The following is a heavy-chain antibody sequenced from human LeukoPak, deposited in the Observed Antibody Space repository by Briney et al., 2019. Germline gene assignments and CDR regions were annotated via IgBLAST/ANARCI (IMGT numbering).Heavy chain of an antibody. Sequence: SPVKVSCKASGYTFTSYDINWVRQATGQGLDWMGWMNLNSGNTGYAQKFQGRVTMTRNTSISTAYMELSSLRSEDTAVYYCARRDYDFWSGYSPDNWFDPWGQGTLVTVSS. J-gene: IGHJ5*02. D-gene: IGHD3-3*01. CDR1: GYTFTSYD. V-gene: IGHV1-8*01. CDR2: MNLNSGNT. CDR3: ARRDYDFWSGYSPDNWFDP.